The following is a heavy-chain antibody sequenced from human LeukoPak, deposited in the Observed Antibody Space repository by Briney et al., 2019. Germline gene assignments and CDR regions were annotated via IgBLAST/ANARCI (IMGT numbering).Heavy chain of an antibody. D-gene: IGHD3-22*01. CDR1: GFTFSSYG. CDR3: AKDTRGYYYDSSGYRPYYFDY. Sequence: GGTLRLSCAASGFTFSSYGMSWVRQAPGKGLEWVSAISGSGGSTYYADSVKGRFTISRDNSRNTLYLQMNSLRAEDTAVYYCAKDTRGYYYDSSGYRPYYFDYWGQGTLVTVSS. V-gene: IGHV3-23*01. J-gene: IGHJ4*02. CDR2: ISGSGGST.